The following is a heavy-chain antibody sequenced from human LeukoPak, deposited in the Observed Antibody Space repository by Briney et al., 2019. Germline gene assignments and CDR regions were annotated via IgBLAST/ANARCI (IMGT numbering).Heavy chain of an antibody. CDR2: INTYNGNT. CDR1: RYVFTTYG. D-gene: IGHD6-19*01. V-gene: IGHV1-18*04. Sequence: GASVKVSCKASRYVFTTYGISWVRQAPGQGLAWMGWINTYNGNTNYVQKLQGRVTMTTDASTRTAYMDLRSLRSDDTAVYYCARQAGGYSSGWYQFHFDYWGQGTLVTVSS. J-gene: IGHJ4*02. CDR3: ARQAGGYSSGWYQFHFDY.